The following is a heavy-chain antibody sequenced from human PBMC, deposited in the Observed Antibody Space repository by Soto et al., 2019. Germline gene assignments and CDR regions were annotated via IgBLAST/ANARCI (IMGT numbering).Heavy chain of an antibody. CDR1: GFTFSSHA. CDR2: IHGTRSII. V-gene: IGHV3-48*02. CDR3: ARDARNAEYDY. D-gene: IGHD1-1*01. J-gene: IGHJ4*02. Sequence: EVQLVESGGGLVQPGGSLKLSCAVSGFTFSSHAMNWVRQAPGKGLEWVAYIHGTRSIIYYADSVKGRFTISRDNAKNSLYLQMYSLRDEETALYYCARDARNAEYDYWGQGTLVTVSS.